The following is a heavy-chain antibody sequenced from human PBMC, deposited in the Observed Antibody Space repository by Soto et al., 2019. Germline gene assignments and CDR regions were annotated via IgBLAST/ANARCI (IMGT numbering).Heavy chain of an antibody. CDR2: IWYDGSNK. CDR1: GFTFSSYG. V-gene: IGHV3-33*01. CDR3: ARDITFFGVVRALFYYYGMDV. J-gene: IGHJ6*02. D-gene: IGHD3-3*01. Sequence: QVQLVESGGGVVQPGRSLRLSCAASGFTFSSYGMHWVRQAPGKGLGWVAVIWYDGSNKYYADSVKGRFTISRDNSKNTLYLQMNSLIAEDTAVYYCARDITFFGVVRALFYYYGMDVWGLGTTVTVSS.